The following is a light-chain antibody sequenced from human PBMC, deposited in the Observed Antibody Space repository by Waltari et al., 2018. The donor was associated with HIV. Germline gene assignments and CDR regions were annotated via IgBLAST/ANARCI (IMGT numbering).Light chain of an antibody. CDR3: QSFDYDSSLTVL. V-gene: IGLV1-40*01. CDR1: SSNIGDADLH. Sequence: QSVLTQPPSASRAPGPTVTISCSRISSNIGDADLHVHWFQQLPGTAPKLLIYGSRIRPSGVPDRFSGSKSGTSASLAITGLQPEDEADYYCQSFDYDSSLTVLFGGGTKLTVL. J-gene: IGLJ2*01. CDR2: GSR.